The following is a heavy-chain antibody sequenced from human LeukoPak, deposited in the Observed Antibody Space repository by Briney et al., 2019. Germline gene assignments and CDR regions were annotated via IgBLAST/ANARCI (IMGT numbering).Heavy chain of an antibody. V-gene: IGHV3-74*03. Sequence: GASLRLSCAASGFTFSSYWMHWVRQAPGKGLVWVSRINSDGSSITYADSVKGRFTISRDNAKNSLYLQMNSLRAEDTALYYCAKDRSIAAGGYGSLLFDYWGQGTLVTVSS. CDR2: INSDGSSI. CDR3: AKDRSIAAGGYGSLLFDY. D-gene: IGHD6-13*01. CDR1: GFTFSSYW. J-gene: IGHJ4*02.